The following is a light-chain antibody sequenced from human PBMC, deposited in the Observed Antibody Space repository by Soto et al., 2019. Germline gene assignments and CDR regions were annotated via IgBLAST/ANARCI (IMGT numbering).Light chain of an antibody. J-gene: IGLJ3*02. V-gene: IGLV4-69*02. CDR2: LNSDGSH. Sequence: QPVLTQSPSASASLGDSDKLTCTLTSGLSSHSIAWHQQRPEKGPRYLMKLNSDGSHSKGVGIPDRFSGSSSGAARYLSISSRQSEDEADYCCQNWISGTGWVFGGGTKLTVL. CDR1: SGLSSHS. CDR3: QNWISGTGWV.